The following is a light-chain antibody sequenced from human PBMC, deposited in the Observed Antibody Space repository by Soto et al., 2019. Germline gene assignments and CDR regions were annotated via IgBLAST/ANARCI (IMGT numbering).Light chain of an antibody. V-gene: IGLV2-11*01. J-gene: IGLJ1*01. CDR1: SSDVGGYNY. CDR3: SSYADSYTYV. CDR2: DVS. Sequence: QSALTQPRSVSGSPRQSVTISCTGTSSDVGGYNYVSWYQQHPGKAPKLMIYDVSKRPSGVPDRFSGSKSGNTASLTISGLQAEDEADYYCSSYADSYTYVFGTGTKLTVL.